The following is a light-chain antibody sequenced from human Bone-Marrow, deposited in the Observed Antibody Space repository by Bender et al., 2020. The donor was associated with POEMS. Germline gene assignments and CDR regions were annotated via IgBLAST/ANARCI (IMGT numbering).Light chain of an antibody. CDR2: DVS. J-gene: IGLJ2*01. Sequence: QSALTQPASVSGFPGQSITISCTGTNSDIGNYKYVSWYQQHPGEVPKLIIHDVSSRPSGVSHRFSGSKSGITASLTISGLQPEDEADYYCSSYTTSNTLVFGGGTKVTVL. CDR1: NSDIGNYKY. CDR3: SSYTTSNTLV. V-gene: IGLV2-14*03.